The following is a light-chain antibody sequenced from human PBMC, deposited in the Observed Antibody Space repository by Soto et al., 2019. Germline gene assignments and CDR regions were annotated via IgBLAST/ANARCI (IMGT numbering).Light chain of an antibody. V-gene: IGKV3D-15*01. CDR2: GAS. J-gene: IGKJ5*01. Sequence: IVLTQSPATLSVSPGERATLSCGASQSVSSNLAWHHQRPGQAPRLLIYGASTRATGVPARFSGGGSGTEFTLTITSLQSEDFAVYWCQQYNNWPLTFGPGTRLEIK. CDR3: QQYNNWPLT. CDR1: QSVSSN.